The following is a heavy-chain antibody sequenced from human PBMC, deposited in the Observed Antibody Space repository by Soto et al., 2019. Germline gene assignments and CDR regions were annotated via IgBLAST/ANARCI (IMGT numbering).Heavy chain of an antibody. CDR1: GFTFSDYY. D-gene: IGHD3-16*02. CDR2: ISSSGSTI. J-gene: IGHJ5*02. V-gene: IGHV3-11*01. Sequence: GGSLRLSCAASGFTFSDYYMSWIRQAPGKGLEWVSYISSSGSTIYYADSVKGRFTISRDNAKNSLYLQMNSLRAEDTAVYYCARDHDYIWGSYREYNWFDPWGQGTLVTVSS. CDR3: ARDHDYIWGSYREYNWFDP.